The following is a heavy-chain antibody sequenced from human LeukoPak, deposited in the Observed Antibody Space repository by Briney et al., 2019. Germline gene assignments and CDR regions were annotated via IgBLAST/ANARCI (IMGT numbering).Heavy chain of an antibody. CDR1: GFTFSSYL. CDR3: AKAGSSWYEY. V-gene: IGHV3-7*01. Sequence: PGGSLRLSCAASGFTFSSYLMSWVRQAPGKGLEWVANIKQDGSEKYYVDSLKGRFTISRDNAKNSLYLQMNSLRAEDTAVYYCAKAGSSWYEYWGQGTLVTVSS. D-gene: IGHD6-13*01. J-gene: IGHJ4*02. CDR2: IKQDGSEK.